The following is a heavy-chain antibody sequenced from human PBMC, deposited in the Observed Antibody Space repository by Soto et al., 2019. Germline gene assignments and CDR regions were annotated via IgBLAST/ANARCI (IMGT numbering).Heavy chain of an antibody. V-gene: IGHV1-69*02. D-gene: IGHD3-10*01. CDR1: GDTFNFYT. CDR2: IIPMLGMS. Sequence: QVQLVQSGAEVKTPGSSVKVSCTASGDTFNFYTLSWVRQAPGQGLEWMGRIIPMLGMSNYAQKFQGRVTMIADKSTRTVYMVLSGLRSEDTALYYCATNCGSGSTHFDILGQGTLVTVSS. CDR3: ATNCGSGSTHFDI. J-gene: IGHJ4*02.